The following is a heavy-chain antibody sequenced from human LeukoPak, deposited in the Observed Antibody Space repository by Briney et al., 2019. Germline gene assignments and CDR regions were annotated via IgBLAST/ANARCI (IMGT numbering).Heavy chain of an antibody. CDR3: ARHTGWAFQT. Sequence: GESLRISCKGSGYSFTSYWISWVRQMSGKGLEWMGKIDPSESYTNYSPSLQGHVTISTDKSINTAYLQWSSLKASDTAMNYCARHTGWAFQTWGQGTMVTVSS. D-gene: IGHD1-14*01. CDR2: IDPSESYT. V-gene: IGHV5-10-1*01. CDR1: GYSFTSYW. J-gene: IGHJ3*02.